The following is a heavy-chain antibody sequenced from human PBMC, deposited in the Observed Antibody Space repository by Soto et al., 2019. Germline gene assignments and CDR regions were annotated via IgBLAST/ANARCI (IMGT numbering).Heavy chain of an antibody. CDR1: GFSFVNYA. V-gene: IGHV3-23*01. J-gene: IGHJ4*02. Sequence: GALRLSCAASGFSFVNYAMNWVRQAPGKGLEWVSGLSGSGTSTYYADSVKGRFTISRDNSRDTLFLQMNSLTADDTAVYYCAKATTNGGWFNPFDSWGQGALVTVSS. CDR2: LSGSGTST. CDR3: AKATTNGGWFNPFDS. D-gene: IGHD6-19*01.